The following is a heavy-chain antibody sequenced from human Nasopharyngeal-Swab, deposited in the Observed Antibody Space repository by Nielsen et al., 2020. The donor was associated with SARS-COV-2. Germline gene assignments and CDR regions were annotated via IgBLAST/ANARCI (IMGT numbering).Heavy chain of an antibody. CDR2: IYYSGNT. J-gene: IGHJ4*02. Sequence: WIRQPPGKGLEWMGYIYYSGNTNYNPSLKSRLAISVDTSENQFSLRLISVTAADTAVYYCAREDASPTAFFDSWGQGMLVTVSS. V-gene: IGHV4-59*01. D-gene: IGHD6-6*01. CDR3: AREDASPTAFFDS.